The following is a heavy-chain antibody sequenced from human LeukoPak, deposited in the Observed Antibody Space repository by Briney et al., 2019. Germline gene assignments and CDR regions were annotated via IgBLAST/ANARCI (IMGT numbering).Heavy chain of an antibody. CDR3: ARHPPTYRDFPQHITMVRGVNNWFDP. Sequence: PGGSLRLSCAASGFIFSTYGMSWVRQAPGKGLEWISYINSRGRTINCADSVKGRFTISRDDAKNSLYLQINSLRAEDTAVYYCARHPPTYRDFPQHITMVRGVNNWFDPWGQGTLVTVSS. J-gene: IGHJ5*02. D-gene: IGHD3-10*01. CDR2: INSRGRTI. CDR1: GFIFSTYG. V-gene: IGHV3-48*01.